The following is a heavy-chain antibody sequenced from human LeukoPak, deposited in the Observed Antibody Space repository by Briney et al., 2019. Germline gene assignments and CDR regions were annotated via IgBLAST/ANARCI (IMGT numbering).Heavy chain of an antibody. CDR3: ASITRDY. J-gene: IGHJ4*02. Sequence: PGGSLRLSCAASGFTFSSYGMSWVRQAPGKGLEWVSGINWNGGSTAYADSVKGRFTISRDNAKNSLYLQMNSLRAEDTALYYCASITRDYWGQGTLVTVSS. CDR1: GFTFSSYG. V-gene: IGHV3-20*04. CDR2: INWNGGST. D-gene: IGHD3-10*01.